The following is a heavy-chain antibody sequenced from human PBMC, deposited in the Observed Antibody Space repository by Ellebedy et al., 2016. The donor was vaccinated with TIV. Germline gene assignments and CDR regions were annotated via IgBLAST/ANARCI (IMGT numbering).Heavy chain of an antibody. J-gene: IGHJ3*02. Sequence: KVSXXGSGYTFSNYWIAWVRQMPGKGLEWMGDIYPGDSDTKYSPSFQGQVTISADKSITTAYLQWSSLKASDTAMYYCALNYYDSSGYPQNDAFDIWGQGTMVTVSS. D-gene: IGHD3-22*01. CDR2: IYPGDSDT. CDR1: GYTFSNYW. V-gene: IGHV5-51*01. CDR3: ALNYYDSSGYPQNDAFDI.